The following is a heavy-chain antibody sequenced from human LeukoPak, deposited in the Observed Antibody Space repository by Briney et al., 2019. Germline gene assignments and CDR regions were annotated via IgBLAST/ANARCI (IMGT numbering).Heavy chain of an antibody. J-gene: IGHJ6*03. CDR1: GYIFIGYY. V-gene: IGHV1-2*06. CDR2: INPNSGGT. CDR3: ARGGLILRYFVDYYYYYMDV. D-gene: IGHD3-9*01. Sequence: GASVKLSCKASGYIFIGYYMHWVRQAPGKGLEWMGRINPNSGGTKYAQKFQGRVTMTRDTSISTAYMELSRLRSDDTAVYYCARGGLILRYFVDYYYYYMDVWGKGTTVTVSS.